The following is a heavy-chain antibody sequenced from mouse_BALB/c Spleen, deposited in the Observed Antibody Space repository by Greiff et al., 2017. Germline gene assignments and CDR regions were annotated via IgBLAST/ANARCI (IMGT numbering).Heavy chain of an antibody. V-gene: IGHV1-80*01. Sequence: VQLQQSGAELVRPGSSVKISCKASGYAFSSYWMNWVKQRPGQGLEWIGQIYPGDGDTNYNGKFKGKATLTADKSSSTAYMQLSSLTSEDSAVYFCARRYYGNYLYAMDYWGQGTSVTVSS. D-gene: IGHD2-1*01. CDR1: GYAFSSYW. CDR2: IYPGDGDT. CDR3: ARRYYGNYLYAMDY. J-gene: IGHJ4*01.